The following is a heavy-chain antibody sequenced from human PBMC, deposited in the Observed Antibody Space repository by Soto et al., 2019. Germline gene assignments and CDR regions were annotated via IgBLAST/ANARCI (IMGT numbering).Heavy chain of an antibody. Sequence: EVQLLESGGGLEQPGGSLRLSCAALGFTFSSYAMSWVRQAPGKGLEWVSGISGSGGSTYYADSVKGRFTVSRDNSKNTLYLQMNSLRAEDTAVYYCAKAPGAAAAAYYFDYWGQGTLVTVSS. D-gene: IGHD2-2*01. CDR1: GFTFSSYA. J-gene: IGHJ4*02. V-gene: IGHV3-23*01. CDR3: AKAPGAAAAAYYFDY. CDR2: ISGSGGST.